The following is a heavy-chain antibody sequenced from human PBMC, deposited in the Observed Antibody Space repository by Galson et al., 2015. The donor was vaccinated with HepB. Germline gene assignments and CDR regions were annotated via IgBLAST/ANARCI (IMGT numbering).Heavy chain of an antibody. CDR1: GGTFSSYA. CDR3: ASSCSSTSCYRFYYYYYYMDV. D-gene: IGHD2-2*01. V-gene: IGHV1-69*13. J-gene: IGHJ6*03. Sequence: SVKVSCKASGGTFSSYAISWVRQAPGQGLEWMGGIIPIFGTANYAQKFQGRVTITADESTSTAYMELSSLRSEDTAVYYCASSCSSTSCYRFYYYYYYMDVWGKGTTVTVSS. CDR2: IIPIFGTA.